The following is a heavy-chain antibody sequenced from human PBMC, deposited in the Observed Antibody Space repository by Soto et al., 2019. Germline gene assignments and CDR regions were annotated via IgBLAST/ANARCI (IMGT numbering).Heavy chain of an antibody. CDR1: GYRFTSSW. CDR3: ARQGEFCSGDNCYTDY. CDR2: IYPGDSDA. D-gene: IGHD2-15*01. V-gene: IGHV5-51*01. J-gene: IGHJ4*02. Sequence: PGESLKISCQGSGYRFTSSWIAWVRQLPGRDLEWMGIIYPGDSDARYSPSFQGRITISADKSISTAFLQWGSLKASDTAMYYCARQGEFCSGDNCYTDYWGQGTLVTVSS.